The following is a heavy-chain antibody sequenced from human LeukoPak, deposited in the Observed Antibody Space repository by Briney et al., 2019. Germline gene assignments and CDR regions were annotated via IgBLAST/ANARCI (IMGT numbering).Heavy chain of an antibody. Sequence: GGSLRLSCAASGFTFDDYGMNWVRQAPGKGLEWVSGISWNGDSTGYGDSVKGRFTISRDNAKNSLYLQMNSLRAEDTALYYCARLTRQDWFDPWGQGTLVTVSS. J-gene: IGHJ5*02. CDR1: GFTFDDYG. D-gene: IGHD1-14*01. CDR2: ISWNGDST. V-gene: IGHV3-20*04. CDR3: ARLTRQDWFDP.